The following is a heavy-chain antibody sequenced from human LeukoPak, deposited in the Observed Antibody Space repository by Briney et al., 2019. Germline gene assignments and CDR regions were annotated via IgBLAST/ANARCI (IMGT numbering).Heavy chain of an antibody. Sequence: GGSLRLSCAASGFTFSSYAMHWVRRAPGKGLEWVAVISYDGSNKYYADSVKGRFTISRDNSKNTLYLQMNSLRAEDTAVYYCARDIAVAGTDAFDIWGQGTMVTVSS. CDR3: ARDIAVAGTDAFDI. CDR1: GFTFSSYA. CDR2: ISYDGSNK. J-gene: IGHJ3*02. D-gene: IGHD6-19*01. V-gene: IGHV3-30-3*01.